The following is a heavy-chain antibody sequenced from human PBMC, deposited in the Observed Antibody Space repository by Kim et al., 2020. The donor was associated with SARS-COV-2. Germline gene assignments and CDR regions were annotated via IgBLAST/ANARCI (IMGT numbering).Heavy chain of an antibody. D-gene: IGHD6-13*01. Sequence: SETLSLTCTVSGDSFSTYYYWCCIQLPPGKVVELIGSVYHSGNTYYNPSLKSRVTISVDTSNNQFSLNLSSVSAADTAVYYCARGPIAAAGYYFDHWGQGTLVTVSS. CDR1: GDSFSTYYY. CDR3: ARGPIAAAGYYFDH. CDR2: VYHSGNT. V-gene: IGHV4-38-2*02. J-gene: IGHJ4*02.